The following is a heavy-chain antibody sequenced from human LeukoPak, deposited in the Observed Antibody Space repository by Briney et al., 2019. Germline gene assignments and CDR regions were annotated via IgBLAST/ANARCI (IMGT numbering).Heavy chain of an antibody. V-gene: IGHV1-69*05. D-gene: IGHD3-9*01. J-gene: IGHJ4*02. CDR1: GGTFRNYP. CDR2: IIPIFGTA. CDR3: ARAHYDILSGDPYYFDY. Sequence: ASVKVSCKASGGTFRNYPISWVRQAPGQGLEWMGGIIPIFGTANYAQKFQGRVTITTDESTSTAYMELSSLRSEDTAVYYCARAHYDILSGDPYYFDYWGQGTLVTVSS.